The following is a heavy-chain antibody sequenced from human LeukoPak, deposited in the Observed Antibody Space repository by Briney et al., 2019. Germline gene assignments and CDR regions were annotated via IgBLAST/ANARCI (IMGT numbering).Heavy chain of an antibody. D-gene: IGHD3-3*01. J-gene: IGHJ4*02. CDR1: GFTFSSYA. CDR3: AKRPIPGDFGVNDY. V-gene: IGHV3-23*01. Sequence: GGSLRLSCAASGFTFSSYAMSWVRQAPGKGLEWVSAISGSGGSTYYADSVKGRFTISRDNSKNTLYLQVNSLRAEDTAVYYCAKRPIPGDFGVNDYWGQGTLVTVSS. CDR2: ISGSGGST.